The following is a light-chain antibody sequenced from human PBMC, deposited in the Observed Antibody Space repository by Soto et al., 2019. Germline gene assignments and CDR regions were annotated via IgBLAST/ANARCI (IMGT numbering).Light chain of an antibody. V-gene: IGLV2-14*01. J-gene: IGLJ2*01. CDR1: NSDVGGYDF. CDR2: EVT. CDR3: CSYTGRTTMI. Sequence: QSALTQPASVSGSPGQSITISCTGTNSDVGGYDFVSWYQQSPGKVPKLIIYEVTHRPPGVSDRFSGSKSGNTASLTILGLQTEDEATYYCCSYTGRTTMIFGGGTKVTVL.